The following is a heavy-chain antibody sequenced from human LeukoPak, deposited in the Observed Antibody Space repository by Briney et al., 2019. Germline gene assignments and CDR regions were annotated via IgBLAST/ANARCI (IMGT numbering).Heavy chain of an antibody. D-gene: IGHD3-10*01. CDR3: ATDYESITMVRGEFDY. V-gene: IGHV4-59*01. Sequence: PSETLSLTCTVSGGSMSNYYWIWIRQPPGKGLEWIGYIYYSGTTSDNPSLKSRVTISVDTSKNQFSLKLNSMTAADAAVYYCATDYESITMVRGEFDYWGQGTLVTVSS. CDR2: IYYSGTT. CDR1: GGSMSNYY. J-gene: IGHJ4*02.